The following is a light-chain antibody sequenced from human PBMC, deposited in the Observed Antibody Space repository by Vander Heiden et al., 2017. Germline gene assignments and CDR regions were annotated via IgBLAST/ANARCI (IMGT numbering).Light chain of an antibody. J-gene: IGKJ3*01. CDR1: QDISNS. Sequence: DIQMTQSPSSLSASVGDSVTITCQASQDISNSLNWYQQKPGKAPKLLIYDASNLETGVPSRFGGSGSGTDFSFTISSLQPEDIATYYCQHVDNLHITFGHGTKVDFK. CDR3: QHVDNLHIT. V-gene: IGKV1-33*01. CDR2: DAS.